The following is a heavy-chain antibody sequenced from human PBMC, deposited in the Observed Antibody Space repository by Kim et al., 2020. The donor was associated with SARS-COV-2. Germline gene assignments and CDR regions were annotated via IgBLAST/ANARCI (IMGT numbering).Heavy chain of an antibody. V-gene: IGHV4-59*13. D-gene: IGHD6-19*01. CDR1: GGSISTYY. J-gene: IGHJ2*01. CDR2: ISYSGST. Sequence: SETLSLTCTVSGGSISTYYWNWIRQSPQKGLEWIGFISYSGSTNYNPSLKSRVAISVDSSKNQFSLNLSSVTAADTVVYYCARGGVKQWLGLWGRGTLVT. CDR3: ARGGVKQWLGL.